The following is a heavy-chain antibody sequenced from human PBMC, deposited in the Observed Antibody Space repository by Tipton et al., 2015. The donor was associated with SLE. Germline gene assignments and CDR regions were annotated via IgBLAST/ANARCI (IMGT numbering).Heavy chain of an antibody. D-gene: IGHD4-11*01. CDR2: IGVYNGDT. J-gene: IGHJ4*02. CDR3: ARFDYSNYLDY. Sequence: VQSGTEVKKPGASVKVSCKASGYIFNNYGISWVRQAPGQGLEWMGWIGVYNGDTNYAQRLQGRVTMTADTSTSTAYMELRSLRSDDTAVYYCARFDYSNYLDYWGQGTLLTVSS. CDR1: GYIFNNYG. V-gene: IGHV1-18*01.